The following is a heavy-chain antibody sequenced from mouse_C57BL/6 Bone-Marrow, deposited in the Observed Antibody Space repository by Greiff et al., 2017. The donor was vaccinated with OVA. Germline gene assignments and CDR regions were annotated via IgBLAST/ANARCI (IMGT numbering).Heavy chain of an antibody. V-gene: IGHV14-3*01. Sequence: EVQLQQSVAELVRPGASVKLSCTASGFNIKNTYMHWVKQRPEQGLEWIGRIDPANDNTKYAPKFQGKATMTADTSSNTAYLQRSGLSSKDTAVYCCARGNFGSSFYAMDYWGQGTSVTVSS. CDR1: GFNIKNTY. D-gene: IGHD1-1*01. CDR3: ARGNFGSSFYAMDY. J-gene: IGHJ4*01. CDR2: IDPANDNT.